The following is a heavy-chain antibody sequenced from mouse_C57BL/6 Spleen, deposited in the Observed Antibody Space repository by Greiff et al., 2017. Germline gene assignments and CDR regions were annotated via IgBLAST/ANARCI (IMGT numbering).Heavy chain of an antibody. D-gene: IGHD1-1*01. Sequence: VKLQQPGAELVKPGASVKLSCKASGYTFTSYWMQWVKQRPGQGLEWIGEIDPSDSYTNYNQKFKGKATLTVDTSSSTAYMQLSSLTSEDSAVYYCVITTVVAFDYWGQGTTLTVSS. CDR2: IDPSDSYT. CDR1: GYTFTSYW. CDR3: VITTVVAFDY. J-gene: IGHJ2*01. V-gene: IGHV1-50*01.